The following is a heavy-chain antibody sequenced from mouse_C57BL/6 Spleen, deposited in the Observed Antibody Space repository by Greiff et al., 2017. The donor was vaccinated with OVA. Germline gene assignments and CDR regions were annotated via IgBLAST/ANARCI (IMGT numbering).Heavy chain of an antibody. CDR2: IDPSDSET. D-gene: IGHD2-2*01. Sequence: QVQLKEPGAELVRPGSSVKLSCKASGYTFTSYWMHWVKQRPIQGLEWIGNIDPSDSETHYNQKFKDKATLTVDKSSSTAYMQLSSLTSEDSAVYYCARSTMVTTGQFAYWGQGTLVTVSA. V-gene: IGHV1-52*01. CDR1: GYTFTSYW. CDR3: ARSTMVTTGQFAY. J-gene: IGHJ3*01.